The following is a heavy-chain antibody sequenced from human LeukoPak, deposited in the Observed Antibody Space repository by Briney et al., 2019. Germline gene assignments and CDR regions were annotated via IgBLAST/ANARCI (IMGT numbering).Heavy chain of an antibody. CDR1: GFTFSSYS. V-gene: IGHV3-48*01. D-gene: IGHD3-10*01. Sequence: GGSLRLSCAASGFTFSSYSMNCVRQAPGKGLEWVSYISSASNTIYYADSVKGRFTISRDNAKNSLYLQMNSLRAEDTAMYYCARDGWFGDYNWFDPWGQGTLVTVSS. CDR3: ARDGWFGDYNWFDP. CDR2: ISSASNTI. J-gene: IGHJ5*02.